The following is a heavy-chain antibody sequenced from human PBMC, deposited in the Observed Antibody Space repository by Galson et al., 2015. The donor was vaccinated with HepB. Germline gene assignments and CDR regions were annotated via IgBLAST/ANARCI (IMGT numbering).Heavy chain of an antibody. CDR1: GYTFTTYY. CDR2: INHIDGST. D-gene: IGHD3-22*01. J-gene: IGHJ3*02. CDR3: ARESPHYDTRGYPHLDI. Sequence: SVKVSCKASGYTFTTYYMHWVRLAPGQGLEWMGIINHIDGSTSYAQTFKGRVTMTRDTSTTTVYMELNSLRSEDTAEYYCARESPHYDTRGYPHLDIWGQGTMVTVSS. V-gene: IGHV1-46*01.